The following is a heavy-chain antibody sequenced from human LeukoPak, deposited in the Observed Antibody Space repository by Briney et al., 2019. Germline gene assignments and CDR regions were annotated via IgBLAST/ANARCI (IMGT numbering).Heavy chain of an antibody. CDR3: ASTEWNYAR. CDR1: GGSITNYY. Sequence: PSETLSLTRTFSGGSITNYYWSWMRQPPGKGLEWIGYIHYSGSTNYNPSFKSRVTISLDTSKNQFSLRLTSVTAADTAVYYCASTEWNYARWGQGTLVTVSS. J-gene: IGHJ4*02. D-gene: IGHD1-7*01. V-gene: IGHV4-59*08. CDR2: IHYSGST.